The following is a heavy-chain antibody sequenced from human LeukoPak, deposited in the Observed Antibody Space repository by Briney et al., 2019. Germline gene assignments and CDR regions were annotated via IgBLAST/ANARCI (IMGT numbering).Heavy chain of an antibody. Sequence: PGGSLRLSCAASGFTFDDYAMHWVRQAPGKGLEWVSPIGGSDGRTYYAKSVMGRFTISRDNSKHTLSLQMNSLRVEDTAVYFCADPPNADYWGQGTLVTVSS. D-gene: IGHD4/OR15-4a*01. J-gene: IGHJ4*02. V-gene: IGHV3-23*01. CDR2: IGGSDGRT. CDR3: ADPPNADY. CDR1: GFTFDDYA.